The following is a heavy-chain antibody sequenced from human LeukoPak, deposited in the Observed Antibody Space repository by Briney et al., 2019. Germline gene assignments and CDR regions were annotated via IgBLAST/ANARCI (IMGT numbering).Heavy chain of an antibody. V-gene: IGHV3-30*04. CDR1: GLTFSNSA. CDR2: MSFDGSHE. CDR3: ARGGKCSDGKCYLIDY. D-gene: IGHD2-15*01. Sequence: GGSLRLSCGASGLTFSNSAMHWVRQAPGKGLEWVAIMSFDGSHERYGDSVKGRFTLSRDNSKNTLYLQINSLRTEDTAVYYCARGGKCSDGKCYLIDYWGQGTLVTVSS. J-gene: IGHJ4*02.